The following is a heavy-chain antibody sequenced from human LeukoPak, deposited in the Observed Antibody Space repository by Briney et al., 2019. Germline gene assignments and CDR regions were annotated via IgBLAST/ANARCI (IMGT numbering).Heavy chain of an antibody. D-gene: IGHD3-9*01. CDR3: AKSVRYFDWPDAFDI. J-gene: IGHJ3*02. Sequence: PGGSLRLSCAASGFTFSSYEMNWVRQAPGKGLEWVSAISGSGGSTYYADSVKGRFTISRDNSKNTLYLQMNSLRAEDTAVYYCAKSVRYFDWPDAFDIWGQGTMVTVSS. CDR2: ISGSGGST. V-gene: IGHV3-23*01. CDR1: GFTFSSYE.